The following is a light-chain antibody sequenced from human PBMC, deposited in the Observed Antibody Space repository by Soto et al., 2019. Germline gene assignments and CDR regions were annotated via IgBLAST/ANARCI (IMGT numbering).Light chain of an antibody. CDR2: GAS. CDR1: HDIRSY. CDR3: QQLDRYPFT. J-gene: IGKJ4*01. Sequence: DIQLTQSPSFLSASVGDRITITCRASHDIRSYLAWYQQKPAKAPKLLIYGASTLQSGVPSRFSGGGSGTEFTLTISSLQPEDFASYYCQQLDRYPFTFGGGTKVEI. V-gene: IGKV1-9*01.